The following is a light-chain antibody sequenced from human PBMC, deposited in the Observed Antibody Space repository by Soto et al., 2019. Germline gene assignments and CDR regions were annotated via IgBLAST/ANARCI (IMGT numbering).Light chain of an antibody. CDR1: QSISSN. J-gene: IGKJ5*01. CDR2: AAS. Sequence: EIVMTQSPATLSVSPGERATLSCRASQSISSNVAWYQQKPGQAPRLVIYAASTRATGIPARFSGSGSGTDFTLTICSLQSEDFAVYHCQQYNNWRITFGQGTRLEIK. V-gene: IGKV3-15*01. CDR3: QQYNNWRIT.